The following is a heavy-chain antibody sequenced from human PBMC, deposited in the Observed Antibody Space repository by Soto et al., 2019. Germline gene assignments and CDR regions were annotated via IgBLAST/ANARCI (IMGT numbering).Heavy chain of an antibody. J-gene: IGHJ4*02. CDR1: GGSISSSSYY. Sequence: PSETLSLTCTVSGGSISSSSYYWGWIRQPPGKGLEWIGSIYYSGSTYYNPSLKSRVTISVDTSKNQFSLKLSSVTAADTAVYYCARHGAAAGTHVDYWGQGTLVTVSS. CDR2: IYYSGST. V-gene: IGHV4-39*01. D-gene: IGHD6-13*01. CDR3: ARHGAAAGTHVDY.